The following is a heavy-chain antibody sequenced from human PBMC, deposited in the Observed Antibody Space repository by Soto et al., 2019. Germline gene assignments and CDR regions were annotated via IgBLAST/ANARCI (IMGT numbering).Heavy chain of an antibody. CDR2: ISGSGGST. D-gene: IGHD4-4*01. Sequence: EVQLLESGGGLVQPGGSLRLSCAASGFTFSSYAMSWVRQAPGKGLEWVSAISGSGGSTYYADSVKGRFTISRDNSKNTLYLQLNSLRAEDTAVDYCSKDTTVTTGPLDYWGQGTLVTVSS. CDR3: SKDTTVTTGPLDY. J-gene: IGHJ4*02. V-gene: IGHV3-23*01. CDR1: GFTFSSYA.